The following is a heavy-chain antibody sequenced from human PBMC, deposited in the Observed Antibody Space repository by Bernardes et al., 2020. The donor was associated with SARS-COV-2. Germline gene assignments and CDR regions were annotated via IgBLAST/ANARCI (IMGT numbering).Heavy chain of an antibody. V-gene: IGHV4-39*01. J-gene: IGHJ3*01. CDR1: GGSISSSSYY. D-gene: IGHD5-12*01. CDR2: IYYSGST. CDR3: VRLGDIATIGRRDF. Sequence: SETLSLTCTVSGGSISSSSYYWGWIRQPPGKGLEWIGSIYYSGSTYYNPSLKSRVTISVDTSKNQFSLKLSSVTAADTAVYYCVRLGDIATIGRRDFWGQGTMVTVSS.